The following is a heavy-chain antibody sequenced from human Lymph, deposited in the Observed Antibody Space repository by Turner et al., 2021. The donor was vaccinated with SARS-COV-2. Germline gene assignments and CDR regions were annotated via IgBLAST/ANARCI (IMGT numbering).Heavy chain of an antibody. Sequence: QVQLVQSGAAVKKPGASVKVSCKASGYTFTGYYMHWVRQAPGQGLEWMGWINPNSGGTNDAQKFQGRVTMTRDTSISTAYMELSRLRSDDTAVYYCARDVERYNDFWSGYSGGYGLDVWGQGTTVTVSS. D-gene: IGHD3-3*01. J-gene: IGHJ6*02. CDR3: ARDVERYNDFWSGYSGGYGLDV. CDR1: GYTFTGYY. CDR2: INPNSGGT. V-gene: IGHV1-2*02.